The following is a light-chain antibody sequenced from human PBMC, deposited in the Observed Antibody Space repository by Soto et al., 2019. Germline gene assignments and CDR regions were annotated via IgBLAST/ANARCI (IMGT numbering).Light chain of an antibody. CDR1: QSISTW. V-gene: IGKV1-5*01. CDR2: DAS. Sequence: DIQMTQSPSTLSASVGDRVTITCRASQSISTWLAWYQQKPGKAPKLLIYDASSLESGVPSRFSGSGSGTEFTLTISSLQPDDFEPYYCQQYNSYSWTFGQGTKGDI. J-gene: IGKJ1*01. CDR3: QQYNSYSWT.